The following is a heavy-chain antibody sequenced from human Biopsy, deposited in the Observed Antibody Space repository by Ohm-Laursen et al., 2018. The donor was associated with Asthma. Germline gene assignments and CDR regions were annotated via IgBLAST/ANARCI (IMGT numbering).Heavy chain of an antibody. CDR3: ARTYYDFLTGQVKDVFGV. V-gene: IGHV1-3*04. D-gene: IGHD3-9*01. J-gene: IGHJ3*01. CDR2: VNTGNGDT. Sequence: SSVKVSCKPSGYNFISFAIHWVRQAPGQRLEWMGWVNTGNGDTKYSQKLQGRVTITRDTSASTAYMELRSLRSEDTATYYCARTYYDFLTGQVKDVFGVWGQGTMVTVSS. CDR1: GYNFISFA.